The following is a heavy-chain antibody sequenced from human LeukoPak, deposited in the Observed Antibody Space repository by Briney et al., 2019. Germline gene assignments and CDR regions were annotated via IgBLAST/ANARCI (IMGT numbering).Heavy chain of an antibody. Sequence: SETLSLTCAVYGGSFSGYYWSWLRQPPGKGLEWIGEINHSGSTNYNPSLKSRVTISVDTSKNQFSLKLSSVTAADTAVYYCARQQRGIWVVAATRGYYFDYWGQGTLVTVSS. CDR3: ARQQRGIWVVAATRGYYFDY. CDR2: INHSGST. V-gene: IGHV4-34*01. D-gene: IGHD2-15*01. J-gene: IGHJ4*02. CDR1: GGSFSGYY.